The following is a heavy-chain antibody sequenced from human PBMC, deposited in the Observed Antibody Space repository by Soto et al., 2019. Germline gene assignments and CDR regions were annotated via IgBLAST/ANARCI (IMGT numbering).Heavy chain of an antibody. CDR2: IYYSGST. V-gene: IGHV4-39*01. Sequence: QLQLQESGPGLVKPSETLSLTCTVSGGSISSSSYYWGGIRQPPGKGLEWIGSIYYSGSTYYNPSLKSRVTISVDTSKNQFSLKLSSVTAADTAVYYCATHVYGSGSRRLHSFDYWGQGTLVTVSS. CDR1: GGSISSSSYY. J-gene: IGHJ4*02. CDR3: ATHVYGSGSRRLHSFDY. D-gene: IGHD3-10*01.